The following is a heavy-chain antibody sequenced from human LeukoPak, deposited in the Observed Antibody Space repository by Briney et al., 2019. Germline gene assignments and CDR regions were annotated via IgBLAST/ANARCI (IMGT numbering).Heavy chain of an antibody. J-gene: IGHJ5*02. CDR3: ARVTMVAAASYNWFVP. CDR2: IKQDGSKK. CDR1: GFTFSSYW. Sequence: PGGSLRVSCAASGFTFSSYWMSWVRQAPGKGLEWVANIKQDGSKKYYVDSVKGRFTISRDNAKNSLYLQMNSLRAEDTAVYYCARVTMVAAASYNWFVPWGQGTLVTVSS. D-gene: IGHD2-15*01. V-gene: IGHV3-7*02.